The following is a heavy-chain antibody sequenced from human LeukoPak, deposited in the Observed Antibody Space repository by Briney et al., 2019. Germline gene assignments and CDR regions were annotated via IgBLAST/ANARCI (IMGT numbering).Heavy chain of an antibody. CDR2: FDPEDGET. D-gene: IGHD2-8*01. V-gene: IGHV1-24*01. Sequence: ASVKVSCKVSGYTLTELSMHWVRQAPGKGLEWMGGFDPEDGETIYARKFQGRVTMTEDTSTDTAYMELSSLRSEDTAVYYCASEHRYCTNGVCYSDPSDFDYWGQGTLVTVSS. CDR3: ASEHRYCTNGVCYSDPSDFDY. J-gene: IGHJ4*02. CDR1: GYTLTELS.